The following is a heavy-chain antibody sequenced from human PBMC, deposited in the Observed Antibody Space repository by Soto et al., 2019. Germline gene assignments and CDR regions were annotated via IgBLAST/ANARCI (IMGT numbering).Heavy chain of an antibody. CDR3: ARGSWDDVSGHYYMDV. Sequence: QVQLQLSGPGLMKPSQTLSLTCAISGDSVSSNSAGWNWVRQTPSRGLEWLGRTYYKSKWFNNYASSVKSRITINPDTSQNQFSLQLDSVTPEETAVYYCARGSWDDVSGHYYMDVWGKGTTVTVSS. CDR1: GDSVSSNSAG. CDR2: TYYKSKWFN. D-gene: IGHD5-12*01. V-gene: IGHV6-1*01. J-gene: IGHJ6*03.